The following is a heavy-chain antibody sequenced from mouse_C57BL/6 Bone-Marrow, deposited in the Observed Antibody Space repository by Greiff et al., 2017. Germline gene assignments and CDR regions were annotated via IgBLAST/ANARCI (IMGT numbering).Heavy chain of an antibody. CDR2: IHPNSGST. Sequence: QVQLQQPGAELVKPGASVKLSCKASGYTFTSYWMHWVKQRPGQGLEWIGMIHPNSGSTNYNEKFKGKATLTVDKSSSTAYLQLSSLTSEDSAVYYCARSEPWFAYWGQGTRVTVSA. CDR1: GYTFTSYW. CDR3: ARSEPWFAY. V-gene: IGHV1-64*01. J-gene: IGHJ3*01.